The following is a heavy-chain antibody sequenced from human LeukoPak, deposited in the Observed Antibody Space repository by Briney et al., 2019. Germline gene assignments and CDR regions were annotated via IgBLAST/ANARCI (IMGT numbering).Heavy chain of an antibody. V-gene: IGHV3-11*06. CDR1: GFTFSDYY. D-gene: IGHD4-17*01. CDR3: ARDYSFGDYEGLFGY. CDR2: ISSSSSYI. J-gene: IGHJ4*02. Sequence: KPGGSLRLSCAASGFTFSDYYMSWIRQAPGKGLEWVSYISSSSSYIYYADSVKGRFTISRDNAKNSLYLQMNSLRAEDTAVYYRARDYSFGDYEGLFGYWGQGTLVTVSS.